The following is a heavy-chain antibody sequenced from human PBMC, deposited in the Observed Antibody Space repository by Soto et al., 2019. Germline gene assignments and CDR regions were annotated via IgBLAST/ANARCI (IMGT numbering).Heavy chain of an antibody. J-gene: IGHJ4*02. CDR3: AKRTSGTTWGESDY. Sequence: QVHVVQSGAEVKRPGDSVKVSCKTSGYIFSDYGINWVRQAPGQGLEWMGWISGYSGNANLAQKFKCRVTMSRDTATRTAHRELRSLRSDDTAVYYCAKRTSGTTWGESDYWGQGTLVTVSS. V-gene: IGHV1-18*04. CDR2: ISGYSGNA. CDR1: GYIFSDYG. D-gene: IGHD4-17*01.